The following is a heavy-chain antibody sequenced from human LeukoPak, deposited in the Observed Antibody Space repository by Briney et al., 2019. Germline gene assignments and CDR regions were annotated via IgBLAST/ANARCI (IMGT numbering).Heavy chain of an antibody. CDR1: GYTFTSYG. Sequence: ASVKVSCKASGYTFTSYGISWVRQAPGQGLEWMGWISAYNGNTNYAQKLQGRVTMTTDTSTSTAYMELRSLRSDDTAVYYCARYGARYLWFRERRWFDPRAREPWSPSPQ. J-gene: IGHJ5*02. CDR2: ISAYNGNT. V-gene: IGHV1-18*01. CDR3: ARYGARYLWFRERRWFDP. D-gene: IGHD3-10*01.